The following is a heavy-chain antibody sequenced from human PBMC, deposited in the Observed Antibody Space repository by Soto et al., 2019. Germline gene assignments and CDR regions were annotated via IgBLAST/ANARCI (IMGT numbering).Heavy chain of an antibody. CDR3: ARDGRGVRGLWNMGDYGMDV. J-gene: IGHJ6*02. V-gene: IGHV4-59*01. CDR1: GGSISSYY. D-gene: IGHD3-10*01. CDR2: IYYSGST. Sequence: QVQLQESGPGLVKPSETLSLTCTVSGGSISSYYWSWIRQPPGKGLEWIGYIYYSGSTNYNPSLKSRFPIAVDTSKNQFPLKLSSVPAADTAVYYCARDGRGVRGLWNMGDYGMDVWGQGTTVTVSS.